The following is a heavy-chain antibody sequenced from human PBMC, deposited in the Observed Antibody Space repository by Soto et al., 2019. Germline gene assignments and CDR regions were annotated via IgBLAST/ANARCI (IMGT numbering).Heavy chain of an antibody. J-gene: IGHJ3*02. D-gene: IGHD3-22*01. Sequence: SETLSLTCTVSGGSISSGGYYWSWIRQHPGKGLEWIGYIYYSGSTYYNPSLKSRVTISVDTSKNQFSLKLSSVTAADTAVYYCARDGAYYYDSSAVEAFDIWGQGTMVTVSS. V-gene: IGHV4-31*03. CDR1: GGSISSGGYY. CDR3: ARDGAYYYDSSAVEAFDI. CDR2: IYYSGST.